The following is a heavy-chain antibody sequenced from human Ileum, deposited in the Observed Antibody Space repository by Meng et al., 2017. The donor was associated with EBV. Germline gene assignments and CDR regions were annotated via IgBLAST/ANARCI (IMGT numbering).Heavy chain of an antibody. CDR1: CASISCGDYY. D-gene: IGHD3-22*01. CDR2: IYYSGST. Sequence: LPDSGHGRVTPPLPLSLTATLACASISCGDYYWRWIRQPPGNGLEWIGYIYYSGSTYYNPSLKSRVTISVDTSKTLFSLELSSVTAADTAVYYCARGYYDSSGYGYWYFDLWGRGTLVTVSS. J-gene: IGHJ2*01. V-gene: IGHV4-30-4*01. CDR3: ARGYYDSSGYGYWYFDL.